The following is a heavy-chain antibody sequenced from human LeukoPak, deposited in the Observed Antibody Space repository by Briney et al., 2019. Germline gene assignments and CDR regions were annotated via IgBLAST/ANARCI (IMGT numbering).Heavy chain of an antibody. D-gene: IGHD4-11*01. Sequence: PGGSLRLSCAASGFTFNNYNMNWVRQAPGKGLEWVSSISSSSTYIYYADSVKGRFTISRDNAKNSLYLQMNSLRAEDTAVYYCAKDWARKTTGNWFDPWGQGTLVTVSS. V-gene: IGHV3-21*04. J-gene: IGHJ5*02. CDR3: AKDWARKTTGNWFDP. CDR2: ISSSSTYI. CDR1: GFTFNNYN.